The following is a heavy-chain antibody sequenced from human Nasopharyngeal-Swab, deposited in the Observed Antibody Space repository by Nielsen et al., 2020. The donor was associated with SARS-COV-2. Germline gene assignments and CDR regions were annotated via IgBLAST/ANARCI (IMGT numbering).Heavy chain of an antibody. CDR1: GFTFSSYG. J-gene: IGHJ4*02. Sequence: GESLKISCAASGFTFSSYGMHWVRQAPGKGLEWVAVIWYDGSNKYYADSVKGRFTISRDNSKNSLYLQMNSLRTEDTALYYCAKGRSYSEEGYFDYWGQGTLVTVSS. D-gene: IGHD6-13*01. V-gene: IGHV3-33*03. CDR2: IWYDGSNK. CDR3: AKGRSYSEEGYFDY.